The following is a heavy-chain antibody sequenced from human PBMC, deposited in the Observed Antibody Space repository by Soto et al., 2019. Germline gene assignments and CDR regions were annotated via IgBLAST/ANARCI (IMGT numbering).Heavy chain of an antibody. V-gene: IGHV1-69*06. D-gene: IGHD1-1*01. CDR1: GGTFSTYA. CDR2: IIPIFGTP. CDR3: ARGGTTGGRFDP. J-gene: IGHJ5*02. Sequence: QVQLVQSGAEVKKPGSSVKVSCKTSGGTFSTYALSWVRQAPGQGLEWMGQIIPIFGTPNYAQRFQGRVTITTDKSTSTGYMDLSRLTSEDTAIYSCARGGTTGGRFDPWGQGTLVTVSS.